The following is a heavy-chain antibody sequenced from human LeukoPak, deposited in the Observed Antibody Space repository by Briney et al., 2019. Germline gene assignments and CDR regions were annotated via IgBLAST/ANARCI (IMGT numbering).Heavy chain of an antibody. Sequence: GGSLRLSCAASGFTFSNFAMTWVRQAPGKGLEWVSVISGSGGETDYADSVRGRFTISRDNSKNTLYLQMNSLRAEDTAMYSSAKSLHNWNSLFDYCGQGTLVTVSS. CDR3: AKSLHNWNSLFDY. CDR2: ISGSGGET. D-gene: IGHD1/OR15-1a*01. CDR1: GFTFSNFA. J-gene: IGHJ4*02. V-gene: IGHV3-23*01.